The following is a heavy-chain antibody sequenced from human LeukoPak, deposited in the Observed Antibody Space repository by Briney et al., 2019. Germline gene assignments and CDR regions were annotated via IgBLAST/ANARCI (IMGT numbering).Heavy chain of an antibody. Sequence: SGTLSLTRTVSGGSISSGDYYWSWIRQPPGKGLEWIGYIYYSGSTYYNPSLKSRVTISVDTSKNQFSLKLSSVTAADTAVYYCARDHYYDSSGYYVPYYYYGMDVWGQGTTVAVSS. D-gene: IGHD3-22*01. CDR3: ARDHYYDSSGYYVPYYYYGMDV. V-gene: IGHV4-30-4*01. J-gene: IGHJ6*02. CDR2: IYYSGST. CDR1: GGSISSGDYY.